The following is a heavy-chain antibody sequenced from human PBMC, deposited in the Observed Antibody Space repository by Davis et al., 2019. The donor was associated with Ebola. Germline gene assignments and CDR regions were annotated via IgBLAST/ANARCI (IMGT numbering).Heavy chain of an antibody. Sequence: PGGSLRLSCKGSGYSFTSYWIGWVRQMPGKGLEWMGRIDPSDSYTNYSPSFQGHVTISADKSISTAYLQWSSLKASDTAMYYCAGAEYYYYGMDVWGQGTTVTVSS. J-gene: IGHJ6*02. CDR2: IDPSDSYT. V-gene: IGHV5-10-1*01. CDR1: GYSFTSYW. CDR3: AGAEYYYYGMDV.